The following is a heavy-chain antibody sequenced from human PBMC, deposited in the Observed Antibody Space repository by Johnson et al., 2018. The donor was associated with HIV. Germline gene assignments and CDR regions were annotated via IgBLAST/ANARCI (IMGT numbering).Heavy chain of an antibody. D-gene: IGHD6-13*01. CDR2: ISYDGFNK. Sequence: QVQLVESGGGVVPPGRSLRLSCAASGFTFSSYAMHWVRQAPGKGLEWVAVISYDGFNKYYADSVKGRFTISRDNSKNTLYLQMNSLRAEDTAVYYCATALGYDAFDIWGKGTMVTVSS. CDR3: ATALGYDAFDI. CDR1: GFTFSSYA. J-gene: IGHJ3*02. V-gene: IGHV3-30-3*01.